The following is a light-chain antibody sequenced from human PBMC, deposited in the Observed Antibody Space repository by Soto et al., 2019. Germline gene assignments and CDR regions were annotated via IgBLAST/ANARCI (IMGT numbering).Light chain of an antibody. CDR2: TNN. CDR3: AAWDGSLNVYV. CDR1: SSSIGSNS. V-gene: IGLV1-44*01. J-gene: IGLJ1*01. Sequence: QSVLTQPPSASGTPGQRVTISCSGSSSSIGSNSVNWYQQLPRTAPKVLIYTNNQRPSGVPDRFSGSKSGTSASLAISGLQSEDEADYYRAAWDGSLNVYVFGTGTKLTV.